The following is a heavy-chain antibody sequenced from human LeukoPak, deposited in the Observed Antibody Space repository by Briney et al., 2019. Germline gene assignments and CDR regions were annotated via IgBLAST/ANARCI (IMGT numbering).Heavy chain of an antibody. V-gene: IGHV3-23*01. D-gene: IGHD6-13*01. J-gene: IGHJ4*02. CDR3: ARAIRAAAGKGYFDY. CDR1: GFIFSSYA. Sequence: PGGSLRLSCATSGFIFSSYAMSWVRQAPGKGLEWASAISGSGGSTYHADSVKGRFTISRDSSKNTLYLQMNSLRAEDTAIYYCARAIRAAAGKGYFDYWGQGALVTVSS. CDR2: ISGSGGST.